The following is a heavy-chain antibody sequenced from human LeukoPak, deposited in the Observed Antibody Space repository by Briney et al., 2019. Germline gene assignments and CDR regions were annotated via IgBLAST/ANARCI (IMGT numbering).Heavy chain of an antibody. V-gene: IGHV4-59*01. CDR1: GGSFSGYY. J-gene: IGHJ4*02. D-gene: IGHD1-26*01. Sequence: PSETLSLTCTVSGGSFSGYYWNWIRQPPGKGLEWIGYIYSSGSTDYNPSLKSRATISADTSKNQFSLKLRSVTAADTAVYYCARDLGGVGATHFDYWGQGTLVTVSS. CDR3: ARDLGGVGATHFDY. CDR2: IYSSGST.